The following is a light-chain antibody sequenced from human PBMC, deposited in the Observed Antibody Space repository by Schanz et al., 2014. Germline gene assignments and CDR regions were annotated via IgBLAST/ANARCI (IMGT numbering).Light chain of an antibody. CDR2: GAS. CDR1: QDINNY. Sequence: DIQMTQSPSSLSASVGDRVIITCQASQDINNYLNWYQQKPGKAPKLLIYGASNLETGVPSRFSGSGSGTDFTFTISSLHPEDVATYYCQQYDKFPPTFGGGTKVEIK. J-gene: IGKJ4*01. V-gene: IGKV1-33*01. CDR3: QQYDKFPPT.